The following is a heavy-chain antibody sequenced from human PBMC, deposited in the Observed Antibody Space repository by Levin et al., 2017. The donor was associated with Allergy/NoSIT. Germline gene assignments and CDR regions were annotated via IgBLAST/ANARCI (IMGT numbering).Heavy chain of an antibody. CDR3: ARASNGYYYESRGYDLLDY. CDR2: ISSGSGSI. J-gene: IGHJ4*02. D-gene: IGHD3-22*01. Sequence: GGSLRLSCAGSGFTFSSYSMNWVRQAPGKGLEWVSSISSGSGSIYYADSVKGRFTISRDNAKNSLYLQMNSLRAEDTAVYYCARASNGYYYESRGYDLLDYWGQGTLVTVSS. CDR1: GFTFSSYS. V-gene: IGHV3-21*01.